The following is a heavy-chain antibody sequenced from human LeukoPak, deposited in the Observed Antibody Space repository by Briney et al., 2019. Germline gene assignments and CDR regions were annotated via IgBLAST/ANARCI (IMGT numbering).Heavy chain of an antibody. J-gene: IGHJ6*02. Sequence: GGSLRLSCAASGFTFSSYGMTWVRQAPGKGLEWVSSISNSSSYINYADSVKGLFTISRDNAKTSLYLQMNSLRAEDTAVYYCARQWELPLTYSYYGMDVWGQGTTVTVSS. D-gene: IGHD1-26*01. CDR1: GFTFSSYG. CDR3: ARQWELPLTYSYYGMDV. CDR2: ISNSSSYI. V-gene: IGHV3-21*01.